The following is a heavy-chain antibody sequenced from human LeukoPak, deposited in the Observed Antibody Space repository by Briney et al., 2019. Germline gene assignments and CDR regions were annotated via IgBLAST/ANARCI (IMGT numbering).Heavy chain of an antibody. J-gene: IGHJ3*02. CDR2: INHSGST. V-gene: IGHV4-34*01. CDR1: GGSFSGYY. CDR3: ARVQVGYYDSSGYPRRNGAFDI. D-gene: IGHD3-22*01. Sequence: SETLSLTCAVYGGSFSGYYWSWLRQPPGKGLEWIGEINHSGSTNYNPSLKSRVTISVDTSKNEFSLKLSSVTAADTAVYYCARVQVGYYDSSGYPRRNGAFDIWGQGTMVSVSS.